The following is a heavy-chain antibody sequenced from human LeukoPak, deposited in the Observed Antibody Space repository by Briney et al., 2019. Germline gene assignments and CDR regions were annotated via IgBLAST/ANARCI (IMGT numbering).Heavy chain of an antibody. J-gene: IGHJ6*03. D-gene: IGHD2-2*01. CDR1: GFTFSSYS. CDR3: ARDERYQLLSYYYYYMDV. Sequence: GGSLRLSCAASGFTFSSYSMDWVRQAPGKGLEWVSSISSSSSYIYCADSVKGRFTISRDNAKNSLYLQMNSLRAEDTAVYYCARDERYQLLSYYYYYMDVWGKGTTVTVSS. V-gene: IGHV3-21*01. CDR2: ISSSSSYI.